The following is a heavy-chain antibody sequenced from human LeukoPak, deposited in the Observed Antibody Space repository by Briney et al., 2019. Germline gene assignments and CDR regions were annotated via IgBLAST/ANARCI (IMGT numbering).Heavy chain of an antibody. CDR2: IYPSSGDI. J-gene: IGHJ5*02. V-gene: IGHV1-2*07. D-gene: IGHD1-26*01. CDR1: GYTFTGHY. Sequence: GASVKVSCKASGYTFTGHYMHWVRQAPGQGLEWMGWIYPSSGDIDYSHIFEGRVTMTRDTSISTAYMELRSLRSDDTAVYYCARKIAPGGTGLGCLDAWGQGTLVLVSS. CDR3: ARKIAPGGTGLGCLDA.